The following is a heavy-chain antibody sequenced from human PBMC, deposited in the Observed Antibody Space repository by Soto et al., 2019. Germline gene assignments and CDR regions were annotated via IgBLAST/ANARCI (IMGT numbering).Heavy chain of an antibody. J-gene: IGHJ4*02. D-gene: IGHD6-13*01. CDR3: AGGGQQLVQIDY. CDR2: ISYDGSNK. CDR1: GFTFSSYA. V-gene: IGHV3-30-3*01. Sequence: PGGSLRLSCAASGFTFSSYAMHWVRQAPGKGLEWVAVISYDGSNKYYADSVKGRFTISRDNSKNTLYLQTNSLRAEDTAVYYCAGGGQQLVQIDYWGQGALVTVSS.